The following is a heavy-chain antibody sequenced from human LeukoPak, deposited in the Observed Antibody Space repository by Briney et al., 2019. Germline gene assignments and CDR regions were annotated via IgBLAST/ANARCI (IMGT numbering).Heavy chain of an antibody. V-gene: IGHV1-3*01. CDR1: GYTFTGYA. Sequence: GASVKVSCKASGYTFTGYAMHWVRQAPGQRLEWMGWINAGNGNTKYSQKFQGRVTMTRDTSTSTVYMELSSLRSEDTAVYWCARVGRGNGGYDYWGRGTLVTVSS. D-gene: IGHD5-12*01. CDR2: INAGNGNT. J-gene: IGHJ4*02. CDR3: ARVGRGNGGYDY.